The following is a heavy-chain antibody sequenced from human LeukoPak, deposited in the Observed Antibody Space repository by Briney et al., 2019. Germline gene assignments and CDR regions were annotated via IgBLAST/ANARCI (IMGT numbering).Heavy chain of an antibody. CDR3: ARVGHSSGWYPPYDY. CDR1: GFTFSSYA. D-gene: IGHD6-19*01. Sequence: PGGSLRLSCAASGFTFSSYAMHWVRQAPGKGLEYVSAISSNGGSTYYANSVRGRFTISRDNSKNTLYLQIGSLRAEDMAVYYCARVGHSSGWYPPYDYWGQGTLVTVSS. CDR2: ISSNGGST. V-gene: IGHV3-64*01. J-gene: IGHJ4*02.